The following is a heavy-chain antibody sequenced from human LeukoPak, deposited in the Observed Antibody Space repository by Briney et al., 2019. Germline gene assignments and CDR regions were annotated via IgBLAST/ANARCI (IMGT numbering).Heavy chain of an antibody. J-gene: IGHJ3*01. V-gene: IGHV3-33*01. CDR1: GFTFHNNG. Sequence: GGSLRLSCAASGFTFHNNGMHWVRQAPGKGLEWVAIIWYDGSNKYYADSVKGRFTISRDNSKNTLYLQMDNLRAEDTALYYCARNSGYKGDSFDLWGQGTMVTVSS. D-gene: IGHD5-12*01. CDR3: ARNSGYKGDSFDL. CDR2: IWYDGSNK.